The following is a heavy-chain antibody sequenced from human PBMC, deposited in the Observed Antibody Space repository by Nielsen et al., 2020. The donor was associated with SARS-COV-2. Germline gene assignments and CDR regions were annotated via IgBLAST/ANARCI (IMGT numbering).Heavy chain of an antibody. D-gene: IGHD6-13*01. CDR1: GYNFATYW. J-gene: IGHJ6*02. CDR3: ARLQSSTGGGMDV. V-gene: IGHV5-51*01. CDR2: VYPGDSDT. Sequence: KISCQGSGYNFATYWIAWVRQMPGKGLEWMGVVYPGDSDTRYSPSFQGQVIISFDKSITTAYLQWNSLQASDSAMYYCARLQSSTGGGMDVWGQGTAVTVSS.